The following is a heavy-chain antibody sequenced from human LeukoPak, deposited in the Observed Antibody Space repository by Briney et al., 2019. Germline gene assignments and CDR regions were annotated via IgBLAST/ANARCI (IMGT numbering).Heavy chain of an antibody. Sequence: ASVKVSCKASGYNLTGYFMHWVRQAPGQGLEWMGWINPNSGGTNFAQKFQGRVTMTRDTSISTAYMELSRLRSDDTAVYYCARDRTYSGNDYYYYYYMDVWGKGTTVTVSS. V-gene: IGHV1-2*02. CDR1: GYNLTGYF. D-gene: IGHD1-26*01. CDR2: INPNSGGT. CDR3: ARDRTYSGNDYYYYYYMDV. J-gene: IGHJ6*03.